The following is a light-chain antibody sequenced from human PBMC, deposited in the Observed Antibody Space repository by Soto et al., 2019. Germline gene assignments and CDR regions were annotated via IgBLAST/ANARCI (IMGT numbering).Light chain of an antibody. Sequence: QSVLTQPPSASGSPGQSVTISCTGTSSDVGGYDYVSWYQQHPGKAPKLMIYEVSKRPSGVPDRFSGSKSGNTASLTVSGLQAEDEADYYCNSYAGSXTLYVFGTGTKVTV. J-gene: IGLJ1*01. V-gene: IGLV2-8*01. CDR1: SSDVGGYDY. CDR3: NSYAGSXTLYV. CDR2: EVS.